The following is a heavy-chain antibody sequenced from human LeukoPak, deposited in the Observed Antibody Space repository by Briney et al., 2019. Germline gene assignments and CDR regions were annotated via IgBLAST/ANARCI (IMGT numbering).Heavy chain of an antibody. V-gene: IGHV3-21*01. CDR1: GFTFSSYS. Sequence: PGGSLRLSCAASGFTFSSYSMNWVRQAPGKGLEWVSSISSSSSYIYYSDSVKGRFTISRDNAKNSLYLQMNSLRAEDTAVYYCARALDNIYGDYDYYFDYWGQGTLVTVSS. CDR3: ARALDNIYGDYDYYFDY. J-gene: IGHJ4*02. CDR2: ISSSSSYI. D-gene: IGHD4-17*01.